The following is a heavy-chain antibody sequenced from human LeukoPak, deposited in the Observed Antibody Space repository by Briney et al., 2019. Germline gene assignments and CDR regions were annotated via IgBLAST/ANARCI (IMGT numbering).Heavy chain of an antibody. CDR2: VVHSGST. D-gene: IGHD3-16*02. CDR3: ARDLPLTMITFGGVIVAPDY. Sequence: SGTLSLTCAVSGGSISSNKWWSWLRQAPGKGLEWLGEVVHSGSTNYNPSLKSRVTISVDKSKNQFSLRLNSVTAADTAVYYCARDLPLTMITFGGVIVAPDYWGQGTLVTVSS. J-gene: IGHJ4*02. CDR1: GGSISSNKW. V-gene: IGHV4-4*02.